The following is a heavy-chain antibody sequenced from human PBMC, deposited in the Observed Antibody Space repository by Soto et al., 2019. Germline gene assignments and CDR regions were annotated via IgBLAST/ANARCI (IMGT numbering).Heavy chain of an antibody. J-gene: IGHJ4*02. CDR2: ISYDGSDK. Sequence: QVQLVESGGGVVQPGRSLRLSCAASGFTFSSYAMHWVRQAPGKGLGWVAVISYDGSDKYYADSVKGRFTISRDNSKKTLNLQMNSLRADDTAVYYCAKGLGEISPESYDYWGQGTLITVSS. V-gene: IGHV3-30*18. CDR3: AKGLGEISPESYDY. D-gene: IGHD3-16*02. CDR1: GFTFSSYA.